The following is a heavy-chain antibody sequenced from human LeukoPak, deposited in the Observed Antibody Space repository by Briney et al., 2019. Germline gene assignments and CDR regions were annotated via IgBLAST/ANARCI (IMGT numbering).Heavy chain of an antibody. Sequence: SVKVSCKASGGTFSSYAISWVRQAPGQGLEWMGGIIPIFGTANYAQKFQGRVTITADESTSTACMELSSLRSEDTAVYYCARVRGFWLKFLWLASSGAYYYYFDYWGQGTLVTVSS. CDR3: ARVRGFWLKFLWLASSGAYYYYFDY. CDR1: GGTFSSYA. V-gene: IGHV1-69*13. CDR2: IIPIFGTA. J-gene: IGHJ4*02. D-gene: IGHD1-26*01.